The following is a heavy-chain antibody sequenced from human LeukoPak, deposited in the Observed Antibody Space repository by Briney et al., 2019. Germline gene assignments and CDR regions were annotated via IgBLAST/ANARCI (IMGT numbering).Heavy chain of an antibody. Sequence: PGRSLKLSCAASGFTFSNFGMHWVRQAPGKGLEWVAAISYDGSNKYYVDSVKGRFTISRDNSKNTLFLQMNSLRTEDTAVYYCARAEGWGTAYYFDYWGQGTLVTVPS. CDR1: GFTFSNFG. V-gene: IGHV3-30*03. J-gene: IGHJ4*02. CDR3: ARAEGWGTAYYFDY. CDR2: ISYDGSNK. D-gene: IGHD3-16*01.